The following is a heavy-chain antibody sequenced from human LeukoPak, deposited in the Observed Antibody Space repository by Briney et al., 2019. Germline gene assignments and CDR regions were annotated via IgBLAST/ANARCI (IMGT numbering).Heavy chain of an antibody. V-gene: IGHV4-34*01. CDR2: INHSGST. D-gene: IGHD2-2*01. Sequence: SETLSLTCAVYGGSFSGYYWSWIRQPPGKGLEWIGEINHSGSTNYNPSLKSRVTISVDTSKNQFSLKLSSVTAADTAVYYCARVYCSSTSCPGGWFDPWGQGTLVTVSS. CDR1: GGSFSGYY. J-gene: IGHJ5*02. CDR3: ARVYCSSTSCPGGWFDP.